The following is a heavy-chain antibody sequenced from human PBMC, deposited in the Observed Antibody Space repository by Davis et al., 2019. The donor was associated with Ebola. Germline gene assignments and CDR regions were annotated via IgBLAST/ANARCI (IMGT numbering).Heavy chain of an antibody. J-gene: IGHJ5*02. V-gene: IGHV1-46*01. Sequence: ASVKVSCKASGYTFTSYYMHWVRQAPGQGLEWLGIINPSGGSTRYAQKFQDRVTMTRDTFASTVYMELSSLRSEDTAVYYCARGPSGTGDWFDPWGQGTLVTVSS. CDR3: ARGPSGTGDWFDP. CDR1: GYTFTSYY. D-gene: IGHD7-27*01. CDR2: INPSGGST.